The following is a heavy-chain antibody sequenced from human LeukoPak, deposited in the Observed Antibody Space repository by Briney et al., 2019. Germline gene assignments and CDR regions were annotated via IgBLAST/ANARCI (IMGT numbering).Heavy chain of an antibody. Sequence: ASVKVSRKASGYTFTSYGISWVRQAPGQGLEWMGWINPNSGATKYTQKFQGRVTMTRDTSTSTAYMELSRLGFGDTAVYYCAREGSGYDYRGAPYYFDYWGQGTLVTVSS. CDR3: AREGSGYDYRGAPYYFDY. D-gene: IGHD5-12*01. CDR2: INPNSGAT. V-gene: IGHV1-2*02. J-gene: IGHJ4*02. CDR1: GYTFTSYG.